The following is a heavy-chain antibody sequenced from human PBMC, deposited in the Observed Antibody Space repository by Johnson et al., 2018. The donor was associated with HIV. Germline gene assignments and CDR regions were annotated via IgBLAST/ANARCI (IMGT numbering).Heavy chain of an antibody. J-gene: IGHJ3*02. CDR1: GFTFSMSS. CDR3: ARDPGSITLVRGDAFDI. V-gene: IGHV3-30-3*01. D-gene: IGHD3-10*01. CDR2: IAYDGSDK. Sequence: QVQLVESGGGVVQPGRSLRLSCAASGFTFSMSSMHWVRQAPGKGLEWVAIIAYDGSDKYYADSVKGRFTISRDNSKNTLYLQMNSLRAEDTAVYYCARDPGSITLVRGDAFDIWGQGTVVTISS.